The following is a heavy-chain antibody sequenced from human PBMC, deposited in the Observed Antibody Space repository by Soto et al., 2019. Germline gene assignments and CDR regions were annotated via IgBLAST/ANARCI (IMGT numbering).Heavy chain of an antibody. V-gene: IGHV3-53*01. CDR1: GFAVSSKY. Sequence: EVQLVESGGGLIQPGGSLRLSCAASGFAVSSKYMTWVRQAPGKGLEWVSVIYGGGTTYYADSVKGRFTISRDTSNNTLYLQMNSLRAEDTAVYYGVQTTGWPGFDFWGQGTLVTVSS. D-gene: IGHD6-19*01. CDR3: VQTTGWPGFDF. J-gene: IGHJ4*02. CDR2: IYGGGTT.